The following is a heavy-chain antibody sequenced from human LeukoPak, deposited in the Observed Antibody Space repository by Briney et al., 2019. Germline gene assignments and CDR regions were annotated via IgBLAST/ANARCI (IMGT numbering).Heavy chain of an antibody. CDR2: MNPKSGNT. Sequence: ASVKVSCKASGYTFTSYDINWVRQAPGQGLEWMGWMNPKSGNTDYAQKFQGRVTMTRNTSISTAYMELSSLRSEDTAVYYCARARITMVRGVIGYYYYYMDVWGKGTTVTVSS. J-gene: IGHJ6*03. D-gene: IGHD3-10*01. V-gene: IGHV1-8*01. CDR3: ARARITMVRGVIGYYYYYMDV. CDR1: GYTFTSYD.